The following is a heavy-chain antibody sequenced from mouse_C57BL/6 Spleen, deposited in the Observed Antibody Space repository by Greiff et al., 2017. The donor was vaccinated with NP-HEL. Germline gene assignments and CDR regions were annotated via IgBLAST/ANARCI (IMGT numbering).Heavy chain of an antibody. D-gene: IGHD2-4*01. J-gene: IGHJ4*01. Sequence: DVKLQESGGGLVQPGGSMKLSCVASGFTFSNYWMNWVRQSPEKGLEWVAQIRLKSDNYATHYAESVKGRFTISRDDSKSSVYLQMNNLRAEDTGIYYCTRYDYDERAMDYWGQGTSVTVSS. CDR3: TRYDYDERAMDY. CDR2: IRLKSDNYAT. V-gene: IGHV6-3*01. CDR1: GFTFSNYW.